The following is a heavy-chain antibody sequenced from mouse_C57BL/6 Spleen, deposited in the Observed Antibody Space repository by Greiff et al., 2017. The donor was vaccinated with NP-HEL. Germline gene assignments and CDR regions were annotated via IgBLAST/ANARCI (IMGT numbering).Heavy chain of an antibody. J-gene: IGHJ1*03. V-gene: IGHV1-61*01. D-gene: IGHD2-2*01. CDR1: GYTFTSYW. Sequence: QVQLKQPGAELVRPGSSVKLSCKASGYTFTSYWMDWVKQRPGQGLEWIGNIYPSDSETHYNQKFKDKATLTVDKSSSTAYMQLSSLTSEDSAVYYCASTGYDGWYFDVWGTGTTVTVSS. CDR2: IYPSDSET. CDR3: ASTGYDGWYFDV.